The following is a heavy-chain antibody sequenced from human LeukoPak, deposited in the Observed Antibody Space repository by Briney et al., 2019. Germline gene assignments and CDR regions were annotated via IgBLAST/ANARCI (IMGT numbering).Heavy chain of an antibody. V-gene: IGHV3-33*01. Sequence: PGGSLRLSCAASGFTFSAYGMHWVRQAPGKGLEWVALVWHDGSNKYYADSVKGRYTISRDNSKNTLYLQMNSLRPEDTAVFYCARNYGTNSGGFDIWGQGTTVSVSS. D-gene: IGHD4-23*01. J-gene: IGHJ3*02. CDR1: GFTFSAYG. CDR2: VWHDGSNK. CDR3: ARNYGTNSGGFDI.